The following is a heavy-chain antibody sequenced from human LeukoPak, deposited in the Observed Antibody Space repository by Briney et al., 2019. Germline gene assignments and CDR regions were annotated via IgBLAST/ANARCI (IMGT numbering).Heavy chain of an antibody. CDR3: AKDKGGSNWYYLDY. J-gene: IGHJ4*02. CDR2: ISGDGGSK. V-gene: IGHV3-43*02. Sequence: GGSLRLSCAASGFTFDYYVMHWVRRAPGEGVECVSLISGDGGSKYYTDYAKGRFTISRDNSKNSLYLQMNSLRPEDTALYYCAKDKGGSNWYYLDYWGQGTLVTVSS. CDR1: GFTFDYYV. D-gene: IGHD6-13*01.